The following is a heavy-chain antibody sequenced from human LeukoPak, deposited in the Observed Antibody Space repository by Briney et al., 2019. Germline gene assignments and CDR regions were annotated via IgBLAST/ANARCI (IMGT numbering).Heavy chain of an antibody. CDR3: ARGATTMNTFDY. CDR2: TYTSGTT. J-gene: IGHJ4*02. D-gene: IGHD4-17*01. CDR1: GGSMRDTNYF. Sequence: PSETLSLTCTFSGGSMRDTNYFWNWVRLPAGKGLEWIGRTYTSGTTDYNPSFKSRVTISVDTSKNQFSLKLSSVTAADTAVYYCARGATTMNTFDYWGQGTLVTVSS. V-gene: IGHV4-61*02.